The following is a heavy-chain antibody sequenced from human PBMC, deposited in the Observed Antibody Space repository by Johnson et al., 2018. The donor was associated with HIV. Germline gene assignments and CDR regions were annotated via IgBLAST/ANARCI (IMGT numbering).Heavy chain of an antibody. J-gene: IGHJ3*02. CDR2: ISYDGSNK. D-gene: IGHD6-19*01. Sequence: QEQLVESGGGVVQPGRSLRLSCAASGFTFSSYAMHWVRQAPGKGLEWVAVISYDGSNKYYADSVKGRFTISRDNAKNSLYLQMNSLRAEDTAVYYCARDWKRGAVAGEPDAFDIWGQGTMVTVSS. CDR1: GFTFSSYA. CDR3: ARDWKRGAVAGEPDAFDI. V-gene: IGHV3-30-3*01.